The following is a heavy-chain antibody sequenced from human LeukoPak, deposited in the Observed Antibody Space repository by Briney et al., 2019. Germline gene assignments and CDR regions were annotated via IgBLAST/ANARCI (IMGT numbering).Heavy chain of an antibody. V-gene: IGHV4-59*12. D-gene: IGHD1-26*01. CDR2: IYYSGST. J-gene: IGHJ4*02. Sequence: PSETLSVTCTASGGSISSYYWSWIRQPPGKGLEWIGYIYYSGSTNYNPSLKSRVTISVDTSKNQFSLKLSSVTAADTAVYYCAREGGSASSEVYWGQGILVTVSS. CDR1: GGSISSYY. CDR3: AREGGSASSEVY.